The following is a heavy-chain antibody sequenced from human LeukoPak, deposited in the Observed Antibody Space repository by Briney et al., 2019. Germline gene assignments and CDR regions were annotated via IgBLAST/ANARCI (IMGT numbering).Heavy chain of an antibody. CDR2: INSDGSST. V-gene: IGHV3-74*01. CDR1: GFTFSSYW. J-gene: IGHJ3*02. Sequence: GGSLRLSCAASGFTFSSYWMHWVRQAPGKGLVWVSRINSDGSSTSYADSVKGRFTISRDNAKNTLYLQMNSLRAEDTAVYYCAREPGPFVVVPAAMPAFDIWGQGTMVTVSS. CDR3: AREPGPFVVVPAAMPAFDI. D-gene: IGHD2-2*01.